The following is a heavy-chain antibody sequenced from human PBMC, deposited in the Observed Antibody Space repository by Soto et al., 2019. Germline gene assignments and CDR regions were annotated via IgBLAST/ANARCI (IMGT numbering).Heavy chain of an antibody. CDR1: GFPFIYYY. Sequence: GGSLRLSCAASGFPFIYYYMTWIRQGPGKGLEWVSYIISSGDIMYYADSVKVRFTISRDNAKNSLYLQMNSLRAEDTAVYYCARDLGYYDSSGYFDYWGQGTLVTVSS. V-gene: IGHV3-11*01. D-gene: IGHD3-22*01. CDR3: ARDLGYYDSSGYFDY. J-gene: IGHJ4*02. CDR2: IISSGDIM.